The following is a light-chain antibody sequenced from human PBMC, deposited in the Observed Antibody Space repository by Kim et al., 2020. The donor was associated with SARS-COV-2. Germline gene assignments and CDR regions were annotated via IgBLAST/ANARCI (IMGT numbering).Light chain of an antibody. J-gene: IGLJ1*01. V-gene: IGLV3-21*04. CDR1: RIGSKS. CDR3: QVWDTDNDHYV. Sequence: SYELTQPPSVSVAPGETARLTCGGNRIGSKSVHWYQQKPGQAPALVIYYDSDRPSGIPERFSGSNSGNTATLTISSVEAGDEADYYCQVWDTDNDHYVF. CDR2: YDS.